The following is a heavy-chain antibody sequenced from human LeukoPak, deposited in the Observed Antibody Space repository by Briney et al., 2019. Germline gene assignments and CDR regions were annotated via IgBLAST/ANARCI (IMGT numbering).Heavy chain of an antibody. Sequence: SETLSLTCTVSGGSISSSSYYWGWIRQPPGKGLEWIGSIFHSGSTYHNPSLKSRLTISEDTSKNRFSLKLSSVTAADTAVYYCAREACSGGSCYFFPYYYMDVWGKGTTVTVSS. CDR1: GGSISSSSYY. CDR2: IFHSGST. V-gene: IGHV4-39*07. J-gene: IGHJ6*03. CDR3: AREACSGGSCYFFPYYYMDV. D-gene: IGHD2-15*01.